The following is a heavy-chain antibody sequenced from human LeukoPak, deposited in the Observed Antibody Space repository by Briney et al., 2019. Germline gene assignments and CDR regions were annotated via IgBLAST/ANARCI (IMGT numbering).Heavy chain of an antibody. CDR1: GFTFSSYG. Sequence: GGSLRLSCAASGFTFSSYGMHWVRQAPGKGLEWVAFIRYDGSNKYYADSVKGRFTISRGNSKNTLYLQMSSLRAEDTAVYYCAKAPPPYCSGGSCFDAFDIWGKGTTVTVSS. V-gene: IGHV3-30*02. CDR3: AKAPPPYCSGGSCFDAFDI. D-gene: IGHD2-15*01. CDR2: IRYDGSNK. J-gene: IGHJ3*02.